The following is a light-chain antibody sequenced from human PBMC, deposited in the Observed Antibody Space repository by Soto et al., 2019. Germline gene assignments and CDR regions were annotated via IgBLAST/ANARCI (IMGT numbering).Light chain of an antibody. V-gene: IGKV3-15*01. CDR2: DAS. Sequence: EIVMTQSPATLSVSPGERATLSCGASESLRSNLAWYRQKPGQAPRLLIYDASARATGIPARFSGSGSGTEFTLTISSLQSEDFAVYYCQQYSNWPPWTFGQGTKVDIK. J-gene: IGKJ1*01. CDR3: QQYSNWPPWT. CDR1: ESLRSN.